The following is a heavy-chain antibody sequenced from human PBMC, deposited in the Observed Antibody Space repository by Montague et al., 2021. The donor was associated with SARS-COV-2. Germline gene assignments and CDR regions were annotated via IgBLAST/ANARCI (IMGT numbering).Heavy chain of an antibody. CDR3: ARARAYCGGDCYWGGAFDI. V-gene: IGHV3-66*01. Sequence: SLRLSCAASGFTVSSNYMSWVRQAPGKGLEWVSVIYSGGSTYYADSVKGRFTISRDNSKNTLYLQMNSLRAEGTAVYYCARARAYCGGDCYWGGAFDIWGQGTMVTVSS. J-gene: IGHJ3*02. D-gene: IGHD2-21*02. CDR1: GFTVSSNY. CDR2: IYSGGST.